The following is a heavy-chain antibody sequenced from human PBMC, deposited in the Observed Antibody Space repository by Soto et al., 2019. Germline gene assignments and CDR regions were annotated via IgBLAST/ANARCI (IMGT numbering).Heavy chain of an antibody. CDR3: ARDRVTIFGVARGWFDP. CDR1: GGSISSGDYY. V-gene: IGHV4-30-4*01. D-gene: IGHD3-3*01. CDR2: IYYSGST. J-gene: IGHJ5*02. Sequence: PSETLSLTCTVSGGSISSGDYYWSWIRQPPGKGLEWIGYIYYSGSTYYNPSLKSRVTISVDTPKNQFSLKLSSVTAADTAVYYCARDRVTIFGVARGWFDPWGQGTLVTVSS.